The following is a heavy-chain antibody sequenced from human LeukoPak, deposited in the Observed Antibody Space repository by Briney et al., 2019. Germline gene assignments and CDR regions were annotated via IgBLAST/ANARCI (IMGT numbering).Heavy chain of an antibody. CDR2: INPSGGST. D-gene: IGHD2-21*02. V-gene: IGHV1-46*01. J-gene: IGHJ5*02. CDR1: GYTFTSYY. Sequence: GASVKVSCKASGYTFTSYYMHWVRQDPGQGLEWMGIINPSGGSTSYAQKFQGRVTMTRDTSTSTVYMELSSLRSEDTAVYYCARDHAPHPSYCGGDCYYPNWFDPWGQGTLVTVSS. CDR3: ARDHAPHPSYCGGDCYYPNWFDP.